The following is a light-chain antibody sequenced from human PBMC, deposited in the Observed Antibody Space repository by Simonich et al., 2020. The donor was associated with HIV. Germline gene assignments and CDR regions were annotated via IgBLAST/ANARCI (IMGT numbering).Light chain of an antibody. CDR1: QRVSSN. CDR3: QQYDNWPPWT. V-gene: IGKV3-15*01. CDR2: GAS. Sequence: EIVMPQSPGTLSVSPRERATLFCSASQRVSSNLAWYQQKPGQAPRRLIYGASISATGVPGRFSGSGSGTEFTLTISTMQSEDFAVYYCQQYDNWPPWTFGQGTKVEIK. J-gene: IGKJ1*01.